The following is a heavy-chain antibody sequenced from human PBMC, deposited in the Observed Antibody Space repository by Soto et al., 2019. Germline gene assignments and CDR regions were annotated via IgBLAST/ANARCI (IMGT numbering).Heavy chain of an antibody. CDR2: AYYRSKWHN. CDR1: GDNVFRNDTA. CDR3: ARGRNSAFDL. J-gene: IGHJ3*01. Sequence: QVQLQQSGPGLVKPSQTLSLTCAITGDNVFRNDTAWNWVRQSPSRGLEWLGRAYYRSKWHNEYAVSVKSRTTINLDTSKNQLSLQLDSVTPEDAAVYYCARGRNSAFDLWGQGTLVVVSS. V-gene: IGHV6-1*01. D-gene: IGHD1-7*01.